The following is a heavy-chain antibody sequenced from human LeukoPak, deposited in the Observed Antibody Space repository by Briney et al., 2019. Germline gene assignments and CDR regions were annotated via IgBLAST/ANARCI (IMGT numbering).Heavy chain of an antibody. CDR3: ARETLLQPYYMDV. CDR2: IYTSGST. D-gene: IGHD2-15*01. Sequence: TLSLTCTVSGGSISSGSYYWSWIRQPAGKGLEWIGRIYTSGSTNYNPSLKSRVTISVDTSKNQFSLKLSSVTAADTAVYYCARETLLQPYYMDVWGKGTTVTVSS. V-gene: IGHV4-61*02. CDR1: GGSISSGSYY. J-gene: IGHJ6*03.